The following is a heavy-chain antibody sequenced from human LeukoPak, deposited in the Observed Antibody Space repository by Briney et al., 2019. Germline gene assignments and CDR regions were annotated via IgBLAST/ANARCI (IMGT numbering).Heavy chain of an antibody. CDR2: ISAYNGNT. J-gene: IGHJ3*02. CDR1: GYIFSNFG. CDR3: ARGGVGATPRHDAFDI. D-gene: IGHD1-26*01. V-gene: IGHV1-18*01. Sequence: ASVKVSCKASGYIFSNFGINWVRQAPGQGLEWMGWISAYNGNTNYAQKLQGRVTVTTDTSTSTAYMEPRSLRSDDTAVYYCARGGVGATPRHDAFDIWGQGTMVTVSS.